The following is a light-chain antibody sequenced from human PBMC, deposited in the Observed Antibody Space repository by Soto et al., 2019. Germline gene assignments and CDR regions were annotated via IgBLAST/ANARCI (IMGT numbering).Light chain of an antibody. V-gene: IGKV1-33*01. CDR2: AVS. J-gene: IGKJ5*01. CDR3: QQHDGRPTMT. CDR1: QDIDNS. Sequence: IQLTQSPSSLSASVGETVTITCRASQDIDNSLNWYQHKPGKAPKLLVYAVSFLETGVPSRFSGRGYGIVFSLTINSLQSDDFATYYCQQHDGRPTMTFGQGTRLDSK.